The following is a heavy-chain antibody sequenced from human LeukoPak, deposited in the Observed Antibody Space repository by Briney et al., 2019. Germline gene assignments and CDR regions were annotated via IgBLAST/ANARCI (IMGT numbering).Heavy chain of an antibody. V-gene: IGHV4-59*01. J-gene: IGHJ4*02. D-gene: IGHD7-27*01. CDR3: ARSGDRPGFDY. Sequence: SETLSLTCTVSGGSITSNYWSWIRQPPGKGLDWIGYIYYSGSTKYNPSPKSRVTMSLDTSKNQFSLKLSSVTAADTAVYYCARSGDRPGFDYWGQGTLVTVSS. CDR2: IYYSGST. CDR1: GGSITSNY.